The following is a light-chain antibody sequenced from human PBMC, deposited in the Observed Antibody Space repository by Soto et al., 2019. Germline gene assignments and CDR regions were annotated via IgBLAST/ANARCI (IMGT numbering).Light chain of an antibody. CDR1: QSVSSSY. J-gene: IGKJ2*01. V-gene: IGKV3-20*01. Sequence: EIVLTQSPGTLSLSPGERGTLSCRASQSVSSSYLAWYQHKPGQAPMLLIYAASSMSTGIPDRFSGSGSGTDFTLTISRLEPEDFAVYYCQQYGTSPPHTFGQGTKLEIK. CDR3: QQYGTSPPHT. CDR2: AAS.